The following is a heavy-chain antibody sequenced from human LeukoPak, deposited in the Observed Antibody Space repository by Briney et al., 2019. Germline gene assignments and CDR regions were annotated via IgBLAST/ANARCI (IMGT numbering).Heavy chain of an antibody. Sequence: PPGGSLRLSCAASGFTFSNHGMHWVRQAPGKGLEWVAVICYDGSNKYYADSVKGRFTISRDNTKNTLYLQMNSLSAEDTAVYYCAREGYTYGYHLDYWGQGTPVTVSS. D-gene: IGHD5-18*01. J-gene: IGHJ4*02. CDR1: GFTFSNHG. CDR2: ICYDGSNK. V-gene: IGHV3-33*01. CDR3: AREGYTYGYHLDY.